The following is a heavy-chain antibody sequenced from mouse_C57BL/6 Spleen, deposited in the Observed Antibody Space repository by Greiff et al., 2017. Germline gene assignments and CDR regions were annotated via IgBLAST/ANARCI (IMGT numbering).Heavy chain of an antibody. CDR3: ARNRGDYYGRSYWDIDV. CDR2: IWSGGST. Sequence: VQRVESGPGLVQPSQSLSITCTVSGFSLTSYGVHWVRQSPGQGLEWLGVIWSGGSTDYHAPFISRLGISKDNSKSQVFFKMNSLQADETAIYYWARNRGDYYGRSYWDIDVWGTGTTVTVSS. D-gene: IGHD1-1*01. J-gene: IGHJ1*03. V-gene: IGHV2-2*01. CDR1: GFSLTSYG.